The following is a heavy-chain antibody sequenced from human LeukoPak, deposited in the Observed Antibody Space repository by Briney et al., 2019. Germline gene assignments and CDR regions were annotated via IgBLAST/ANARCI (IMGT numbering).Heavy chain of an antibody. Sequence: ASVKVSCKVSGYTLTELSMHWVRQAPGKGLEWMGGFDPEDGETIYAQKFQGRVTMTRNTSISTAYMELSSLRSEDTAVYYCARAISSGYSPAGAFDIWGQGTMVTVSS. V-gene: IGHV1-24*01. D-gene: IGHD5-18*01. CDR3: ARAISSGYSPAGAFDI. J-gene: IGHJ3*02. CDR2: FDPEDGET. CDR1: GYTLTELS.